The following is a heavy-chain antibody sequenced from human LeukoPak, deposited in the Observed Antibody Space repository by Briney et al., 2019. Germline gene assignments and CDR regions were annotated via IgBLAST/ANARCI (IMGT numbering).Heavy chain of an antibody. CDR3: AKTTVGYSSGRYPGWPADC. CDR1: GFSLSNYA. V-gene: IGHV3-23*01. J-gene: IGHJ4*02. D-gene: IGHD6-19*01. CDR2: IIASSGST. Sequence: PGGSLRLSCAPSGFSLSNYAMSWVRQAPGKGLEWVSLIIASSGSTVYADSVKGRFTISRDNSKNTLYLQMNSLRADDTAVYYCAKTTVGYSSGRYPGWPADCWGQGTLVTVSS.